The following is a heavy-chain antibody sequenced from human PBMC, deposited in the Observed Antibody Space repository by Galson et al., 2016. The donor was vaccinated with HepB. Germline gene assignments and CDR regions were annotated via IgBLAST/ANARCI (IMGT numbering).Heavy chain of an antibody. CDR3: ARDHRGIAAAGTGGY. J-gene: IGHJ4*02. CDR1: GFPVSYNY. CDR2: IYTDGTT. Sequence: SLRLSCAASGFPVSYNYMSWVRQAPGKGLEWVSVIYTDGTTYYADSVQGRFTISRDNSKNTLFLQMNSQRPEDTAVYDCARDHRGIAAAGTGGYWGQGTLVTVSS. V-gene: IGHV3-53*05. D-gene: IGHD6-13*01.